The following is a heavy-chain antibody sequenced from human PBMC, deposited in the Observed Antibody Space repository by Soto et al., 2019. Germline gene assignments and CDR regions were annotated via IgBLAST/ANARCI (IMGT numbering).Heavy chain of an antibody. Sequence: SQTLSLTCAISGDSVSNNGAAWNWIRQSPSRGLEWLGRTYYRSRWHTDYAVSMKSRITITPDTSKNQFSLQVNSVTPEYTALYYCSRDPPAYHSAFDSWGQGTLVTVSS. CDR3: SRDPPAYHSAFDS. J-gene: IGHJ4*02. V-gene: IGHV6-1*01. CDR2: TYYRSRWHT. CDR1: GDSVSNNGAA. D-gene: IGHD4-4*01.